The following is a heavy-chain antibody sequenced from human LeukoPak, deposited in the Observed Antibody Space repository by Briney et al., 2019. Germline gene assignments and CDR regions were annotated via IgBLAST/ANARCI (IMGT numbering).Heavy chain of an antibody. CDR2: IYYSGST. D-gene: IGHD3-10*01. Sequence: SETLSLTCTVSGGSISSSSYYWGWIRQPPGKGLEWIGSIYYSGSTYYNPSLKSRVTISVDTSKNQFSLKLSSVTAADTAVYYCARHFPYAGVRYYMDVWGKGTTVTISS. J-gene: IGHJ6*03. CDR3: ARHFPYAGVRYYMDV. V-gene: IGHV4-39*01. CDR1: GGSISSSSYY.